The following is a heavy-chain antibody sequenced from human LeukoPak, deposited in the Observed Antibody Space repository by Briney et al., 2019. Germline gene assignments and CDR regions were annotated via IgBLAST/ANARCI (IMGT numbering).Heavy chain of an antibody. D-gene: IGHD4-17*01. Sequence: GGSLRLSCSASGFTFSSYGMSWVRQAPGKGLEWVGFIRSKAYGGTTEYAASVKGRFTISRDDSKSIAYLQMNSLKTEDTAVYYCTRVRVDYGDYSGYYYYMDVWGKGTTVTISS. V-gene: IGHV3-49*04. CDR3: TRVRVDYGDYSGYYYYMDV. CDR1: GFTFSSYG. CDR2: IRSKAYGGTT. J-gene: IGHJ6*03.